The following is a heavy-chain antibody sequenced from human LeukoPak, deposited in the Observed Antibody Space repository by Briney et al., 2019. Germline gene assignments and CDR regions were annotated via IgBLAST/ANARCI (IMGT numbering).Heavy chain of an antibody. J-gene: IGHJ3*01. Sequence: SETLSLTCTVSGGSISSYYWTWIRQPPGRGLEWVGYTSYGGSTNYNPSLKSRVTISVDTSTNQFSLKLSSVTAADTAVYYCARGIFGMVLNAFDLWGRGTMVTVSS. CDR1: GGSISSYY. CDR2: TSYGGST. CDR3: ARGIFGMVLNAFDL. V-gene: IGHV4-59*01. D-gene: IGHD3-3*01.